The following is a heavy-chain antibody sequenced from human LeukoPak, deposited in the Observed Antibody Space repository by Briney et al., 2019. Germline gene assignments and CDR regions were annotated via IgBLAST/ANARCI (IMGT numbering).Heavy chain of an antibody. Sequence: GGSLRLSCAASGFTFNTYVMSWVRQAPGKGLEWVSAISDSGGSTSYADSVKGRFTISRDNSKNTLYLQLNSLRAEDTALYYVARGMIVVVLPPGPFDMWGQGTMVTVSS. V-gene: IGHV3-23*01. CDR3: ARGMIVVVLPPGPFDM. CDR2: ISDSGGST. D-gene: IGHD3-22*01. CDR1: GFTFNTYV. J-gene: IGHJ3*02.